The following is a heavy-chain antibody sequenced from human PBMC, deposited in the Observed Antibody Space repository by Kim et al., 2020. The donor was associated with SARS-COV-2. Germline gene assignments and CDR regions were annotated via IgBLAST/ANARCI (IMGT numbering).Heavy chain of an antibody. Sequence: KSRVTISVDTSKNQFSLKLSSVTAADTAVYYCARAYCGGDCYSGEYYFDYWGQGTLVTVSS. J-gene: IGHJ4*02. D-gene: IGHD2-21*02. V-gene: IGHV4-39*07. CDR3: ARAYCGGDCYSGEYYFDY.